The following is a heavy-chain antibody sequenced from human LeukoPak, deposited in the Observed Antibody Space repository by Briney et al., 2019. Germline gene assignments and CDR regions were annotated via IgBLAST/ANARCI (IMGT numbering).Heavy chain of an antibody. CDR3: AKDGGGTIFGMVIILHYMDV. CDR1: GFTFITYW. J-gene: IGHJ6*03. V-gene: IGHV3-7*03. Sequence: GESLRLSCAASGFTFITYWMSWVRQAPGKGLEWVANINQDGTEKYYVDSVKGRFTISRDNAKNSLYLQMNSLRAEDTAVYYCAKDGGGTIFGMVIILHYMDVWGKGTTVTISS. D-gene: IGHD3-3*01. CDR2: INQDGTEK.